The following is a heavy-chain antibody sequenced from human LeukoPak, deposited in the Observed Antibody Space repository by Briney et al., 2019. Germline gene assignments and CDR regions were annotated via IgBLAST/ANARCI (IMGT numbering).Heavy chain of an antibody. CDR3: ASPEYSSSSSAFDI. V-gene: IGHV1-69*01. Sequence: GGIIPIFGTANYAQKFQGRVTITADESTSTAYMELSSLRSEDTAVYYCASPEYSSSSSAFDIWGQGTMVTVSS. D-gene: IGHD6-6*01. CDR2: IIPIFGTA. J-gene: IGHJ3*02.